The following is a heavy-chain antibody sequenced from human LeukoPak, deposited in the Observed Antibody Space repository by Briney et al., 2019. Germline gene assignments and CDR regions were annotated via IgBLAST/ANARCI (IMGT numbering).Heavy chain of an antibody. CDR1: GFTFSSYA. Sequence: PGGSLRLSCAASGFTFSSYAMHWVRQAPGKGLEWVAVISYDGSNKYYADSVKGRFTISRDNSKNTLYLQMNSLRAEDTAVYYCARDSREFIVGATDDYWGQGTLVTVSS. CDR2: ISYDGSNK. V-gene: IGHV3-30*04. J-gene: IGHJ4*02. D-gene: IGHD1-26*01. CDR3: ARDSREFIVGATDDY.